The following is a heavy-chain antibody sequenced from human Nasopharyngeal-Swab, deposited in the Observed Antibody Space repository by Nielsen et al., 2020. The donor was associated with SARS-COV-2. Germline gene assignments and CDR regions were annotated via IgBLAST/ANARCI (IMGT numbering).Heavy chain of an antibody. CDR2: IWYDGSNK. V-gene: IGHV3-33*01. J-gene: IGHJ6*02. CDR3: ARDHYGMDV. CDR1: GFIFSSYG. Sequence: GESLKISCAASGFIFSSYGMHWVRQAPGKGLEWVAVIWYDGSNKYYADSVKGRFTISRDNSKNTLYLQMNSLRAEDTAVYYCARDHYGMDVWGQGTTVTVSS.